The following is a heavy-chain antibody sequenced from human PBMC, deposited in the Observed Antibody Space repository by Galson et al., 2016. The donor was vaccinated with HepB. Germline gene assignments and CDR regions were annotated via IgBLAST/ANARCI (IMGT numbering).Heavy chain of an antibody. D-gene: IGHD5-12*01. CDR2: TSTLVDST. J-gene: IGHJ5*01. CDR1: GFIFSNSV. Sequence: SLRLSCAASGFIFSNSVMSWVRQAPGKGLEWVSVTSTLVDSTYYADSVQGRFTVSRDNSKNTVYLQMNSLRAEDTAVYYCAKASGYSNSWFNYWGQGTLVTVSS. CDR3: AKASGYSNSWFNY. V-gene: IGHV3-23*01.